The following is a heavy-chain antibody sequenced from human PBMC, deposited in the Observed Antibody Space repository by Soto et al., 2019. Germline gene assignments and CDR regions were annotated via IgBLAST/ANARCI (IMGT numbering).Heavy chain of an antibody. J-gene: IGHJ4*02. CDR1: GGTFSTYA. Sequence: QVQLVQSGAEVKKPGSSVKVSCKTSGGTFSTYAISCVRQAPGQGLEWMGGIIPIFDIVNSAQNFPGRVTITADDSTSTASMELSSLRSEDTAVYYCARGYMRDVYNLGYFDYWGQGTLVTVSS. D-gene: IGHD1-20*01. V-gene: IGHV1-69*12. CDR3: ARGYMRDVYNLGYFDY. CDR2: IIPIFDIV.